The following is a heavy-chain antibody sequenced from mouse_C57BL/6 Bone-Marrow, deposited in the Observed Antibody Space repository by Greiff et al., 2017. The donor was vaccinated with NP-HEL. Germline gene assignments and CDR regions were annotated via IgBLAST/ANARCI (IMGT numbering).Heavy chain of an antibody. J-gene: IGHJ2*01. CDR1: GFSLTSYG. CDR3: VRSTMVTIFDY. V-gene: IGHV2-2*01. D-gene: IGHD2-2*01. Sequence: QVQLQQSGPGLVQPSQSLSITCTVSGFSLTSYGVHWVRQSPGKGLEWLGVIWSGGSTDYNAAFISRLSISKDNSKSQVFFKMNSLQADDTARYYCVRSTMVTIFDYWGQGTTLTVSS. CDR2: IWSGGST.